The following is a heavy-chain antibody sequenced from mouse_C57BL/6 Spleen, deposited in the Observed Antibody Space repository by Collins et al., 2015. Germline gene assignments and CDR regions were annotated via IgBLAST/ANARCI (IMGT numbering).Heavy chain of an antibody. V-gene: IGHV1-80*01. CDR1: GYAFSSYW. Sequence: QVQLQQSGAELVKPGASVKISCKASGYAFSSYWMNWVKQRPGKGLEWIGQIYPGDGDTNYNGKFKGKATLTADKSSSTAYMQLSSLTSEDSAVYFCARYYYGSRYFDVWGTGTTVTVSS. CDR3: ARYYYGSRYFDV. CDR2: IYPGDGDT. D-gene: IGHD1-1*01. J-gene: IGHJ1*03.